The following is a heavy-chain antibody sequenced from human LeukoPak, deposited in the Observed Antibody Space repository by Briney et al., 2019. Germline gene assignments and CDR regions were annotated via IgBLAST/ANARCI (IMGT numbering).Heavy chain of an antibody. D-gene: IGHD3-9*01. J-gene: IGHJ4*02. V-gene: IGHV4-34*01. Sequence: SETLSLTCAVYGGSFSSYYWSWIRQPPGKGLEWIGEINHSGSTNYNPSLKSRVTISVDTSKNQFSLKLSSVTAADTAVYYCARERYYDILTGLDYWGQGTLVTVSS. CDR2: INHSGST. CDR3: ARERYYDILTGLDY. CDR1: GGSFSSYY.